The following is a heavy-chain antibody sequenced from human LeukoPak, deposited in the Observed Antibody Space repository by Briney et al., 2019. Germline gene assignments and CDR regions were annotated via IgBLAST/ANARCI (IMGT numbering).Heavy chain of an antibody. D-gene: IGHD2-15*01. CDR1: GGTFSSYA. J-gene: IGHJ4*02. CDR2: ISTYDDNI. V-gene: IGHV1-18*01. Sequence: ASVKVSCKASGGTFSSYAISWVRQAPGQGLEWLGWISTYDDNIKYAQSLQGRLTLTIDTSTSTAYMELRSLTSDDTAVYYCARDSPSGGSAWGQGTLVTVSS. CDR3: ARDSPSGGSA.